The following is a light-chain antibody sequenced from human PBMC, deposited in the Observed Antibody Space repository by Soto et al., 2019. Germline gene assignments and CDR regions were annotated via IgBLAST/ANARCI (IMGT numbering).Light chain of an antibody. CDR3: SSYTSSSTPRVV. Sequence: QSALTQPASVSGSPGQSITISCTGTSSDVGGYNYVSWYQQHPGKAPKLMIYDVSNRPSGVSNRFSGSKSGNTASLTISGLQAEDEADYYCSSYTSSSTPRVVFGGGTKVTV. V-gene: IGLV2-14*01. CDR1: SSDVGGYNY. CDR2: DVS. J-gene: IGLJ2*01.